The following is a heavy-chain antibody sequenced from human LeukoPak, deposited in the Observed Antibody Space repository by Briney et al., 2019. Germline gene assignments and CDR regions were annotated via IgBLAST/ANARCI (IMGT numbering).Heavy chain of an antibody. Sequence: ASVKVSCKASGYTFTSYDINWVRQATGQGLEWMGWMSPNSGNTGYAQKFQGRVTMTRNTSISTAYMELSSLRSEDTAVYYCARGSYCSSTSCYYWFDPWGQGTLVTVSS. J-gene: IGHJ5*02. D-gene: IGHD2-2*01. CDR3: ARGSYCSSTSCYYWFDP. CDR2: MSPNSGNT. V-gene: IGHV1-8*01. CDR1: GYTFTSYD.